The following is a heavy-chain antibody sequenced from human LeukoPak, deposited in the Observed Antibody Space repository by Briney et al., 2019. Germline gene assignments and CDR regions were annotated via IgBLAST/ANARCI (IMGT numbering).Heavy chain of an antibody. CDR2: ISSSSSYI. Sequence: GGSLRLSCAASGFTFSSYSMNWVRQAPGKGLEWVSSISSSSSYIYYADSVKGRFTISRDNAKNSLYLQMNSLRAEDTAVYYCARDGVEMATMRALYYYMDVWGKGTTVTVSS. D-gene: IGHD5-24*01. J-gene: IGHJ6*03. CDR3: ARDGVEMATMRALYYYMDV. CDR1: GFTFSSYS. V-gene: IGHV3-21*01.